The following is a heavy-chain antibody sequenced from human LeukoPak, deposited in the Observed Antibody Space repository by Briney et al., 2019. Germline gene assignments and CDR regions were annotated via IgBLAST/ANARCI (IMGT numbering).Heavy chain of an antibody. CDR1: GGTFSSYA. D-gene: IGHD1-26*01. CDR2: IIPILGIA. J-gene: IGHJ4*02. CDR3: AREGRGIVGATTLNY. Sequence: GASVKVSCKASGGTFSSYAISWVRQAPGQGLEWMGRIIPILGIANYAQKFQGRVTITADKSTSTAYMELSSLRSEDTAVYYCAREGRGIVGATTLNYWGQGTLVTVSS. V-gene: IGHV1-69*04.